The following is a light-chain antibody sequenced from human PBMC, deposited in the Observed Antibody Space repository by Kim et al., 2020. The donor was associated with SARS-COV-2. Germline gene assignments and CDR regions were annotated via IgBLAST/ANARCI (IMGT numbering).Light chain of an antibody. CDR2: DTS. CDR1: QDIKNY. V-gene: IGKV1-33*01. Sequence: SASVGDRVTSSCQASQDIKNYLNWYQQKPGGAPKLLIYDTSNLETGVPSRFSGSSSGTDFTLINNSLQPEDIATYYCQQYDTLPLAFGGGTKLEI. J-gene: IGKJ2*01. CDR3: QQYDTLPLA.